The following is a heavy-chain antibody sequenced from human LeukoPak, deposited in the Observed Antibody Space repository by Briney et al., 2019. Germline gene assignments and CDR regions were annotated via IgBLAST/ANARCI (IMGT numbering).Heavy chain of an antibody. D-gene: IGHD4-17*01. J-gene: IGHJ6*03. CDR3: AKDSPYGDYSMDV. V-gene: IGHV3-43*01. Sequence: GGSLRLSCAASGFTFDDYTMHWVRQAPGKGLEWVSLISWDGGSTYYADSVKGRFTISRDNSKNSLYLQMNSLRTEDTALYYCAKDSPYGDYSMDVWGKGTTVTISS. CDR2: ISWDGGST. CDR1: GFTFDDYT.